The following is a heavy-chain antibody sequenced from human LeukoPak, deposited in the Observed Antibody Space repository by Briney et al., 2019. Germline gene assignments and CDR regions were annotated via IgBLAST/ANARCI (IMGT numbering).Heavy chain of an antibody. CDR3: AREENAAMGYSIDY. J-gene: IGHJ4*02. Sequence: GGSLRLSCAASGFTFSSYSMNWVRQAPGKGLEWVSSISSSSSYIYYADSVKGRFTISRGNAKNSLYLQMNSLRAEDTAVYYCAREENAAMGYSIDYWGQGTLVTVSS. CDR1: GFTFSSYS. D-gene: IGHD5-18*01. CDR2: ISSSSSYI. V-gene: IGHV3-21*01.